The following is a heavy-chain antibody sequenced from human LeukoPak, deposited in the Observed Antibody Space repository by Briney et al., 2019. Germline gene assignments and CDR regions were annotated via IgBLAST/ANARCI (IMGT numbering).Heavy chain of an antibody. D-gene: IGHD3-22*01. V-gene: IGHV3-23*01. CDR1: GFTFSSYA. J-gene: IGHJ4*02. Sequence: PGGSLRLSCAASGFTFSSYAMSWVRQAPGKGLEWVSAISGSGGSPYYADSVKGRFTISRDNSKNTLYLQMNSLRAEDTAVYYCAKDITMIVVYYFDYWGQGTLVTVSS. CDR3: AKDITMIVVYYFDY. CDR2: ISGSGGSP.